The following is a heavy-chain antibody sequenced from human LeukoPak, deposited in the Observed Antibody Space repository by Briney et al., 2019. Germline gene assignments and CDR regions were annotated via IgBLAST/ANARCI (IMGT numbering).Heavy chain of an antibody. CDR3: AKNLGGHYLGDAFDI. D-gene: IGHD3-16*01. V-gene: IGHV3-30*18. CDR1: GFTFSSYG. Sequence: GGSLRLSCAASGFTFSSYGMHWVRQAPGKGLEWVAVISYDGSNKYYADSVKGRFTISRDNSKNTLYLQMNSLRAEDTAVYYCAKNLGGHYLGDAFDIWGQGTMVTVSS. CDR2: ISYDGSNK. J-gene: IGHJ3*02.